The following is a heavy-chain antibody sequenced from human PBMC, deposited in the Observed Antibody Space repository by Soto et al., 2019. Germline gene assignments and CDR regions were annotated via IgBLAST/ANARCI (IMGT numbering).Heavy chain of an antibody. D-gene: IGHD5-18*01. CDR1: GFTFSNYG. CDR2: ISFDGSNK. CDR3: AIFLREVDTAMIRGAY. J-gene: IGHJ4*02. V-gene: IGHV3-30*03. Sequence: QVELVESGGGVVQPGGSLRLSCAASGFTFSNYGLHWVRQAPGKGLEWAAVISFDGSNKYYADSMKGRFTVSRDNSKNTLYLQMTSLRTEDTAMYYCAIFLREVDTAMIRGAYWGQGTLVTVSS.